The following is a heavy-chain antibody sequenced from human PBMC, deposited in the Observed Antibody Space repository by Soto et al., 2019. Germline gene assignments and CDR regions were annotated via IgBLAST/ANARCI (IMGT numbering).Heavy chain of an antibody. CDR3: ARGEETLYYGMDV. V-gene: IGHV3-7*03. J-gene: IGHJ6*02. Sequence: PGGSLRLSCAASGFTFSSYWMSWVRQAPGKGLEWVANIKQDGSEKYYVDSVKGRFTISRDNAKNSLYLQMNSLRAEDAAVYYCARGEETLYYGMDVWGQGTTVTVSS. CDR1: GFTFSSYW. CDR2: IKQDGSEK.